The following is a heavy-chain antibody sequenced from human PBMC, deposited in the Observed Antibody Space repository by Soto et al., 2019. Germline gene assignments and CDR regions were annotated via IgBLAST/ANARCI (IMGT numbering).Heavy chain of an antibody. CDR1: GGSISSGGYS. CDR3: ARAGSGQHHDY. D-gene: IGHD2-15*01. CDR2: IYHSGST. V-gene: IGHV4-30-2*01. Sequence: QLQLQESGSGLVKPSQTLSLTCAVSGGSISSGGYSWSWIRQPPGKGLEWIGYIYHSGSTYYNPSHKSRVTISVDRSKNQFSLKLRSVTAADTAVYYCARAGSGQHHDYWGQGTLVTVSS. J-gene: IGHJ4*02.